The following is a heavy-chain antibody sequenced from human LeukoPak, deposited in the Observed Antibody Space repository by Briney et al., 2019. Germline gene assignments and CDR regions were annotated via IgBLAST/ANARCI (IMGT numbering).Heavy chain of an antibody. Sequence: ASVKVSCKASGYTFTGYYMHWVRQAPGQGLEWKGWINPNSGGTNYAQKFQGRVTMTRDTSISTAYMELSRLRSGDTAVYYCARDRSPYCSSTSCFYYGMDVWGQGTTVTVSS. V-gene: IGHV1-2*02. D-gene: IGHD2-2*01. J-gene: IGHJ6*02. CDR2: INPNSGGT. CDR1: GYTFTGYY. CDR3: ARDRSPYCSSTSCFYYGMDV.